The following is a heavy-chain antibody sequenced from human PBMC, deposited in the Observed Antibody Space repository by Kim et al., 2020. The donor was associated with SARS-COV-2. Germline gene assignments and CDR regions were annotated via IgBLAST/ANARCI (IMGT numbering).Heavy chain of an antibody. V-gene: IGHV3-30*18. CDR1: GFTFSSYG. Sequence: GGSLRLSCAASGFTFSSYGMHWVRQAPGKGLEWVAVISYDGSNKYYADSVKGRFTISRDNSKNTLYLQMNSLRAEDTAVYYCAKGTFYDRSGYYSDAFD. CDR2: ISYDGSNK. D-gene: IGHD3-22*01. CDR3: AKGTFYDRSGYYSDAFD. J-gene: IGHJ3*02.